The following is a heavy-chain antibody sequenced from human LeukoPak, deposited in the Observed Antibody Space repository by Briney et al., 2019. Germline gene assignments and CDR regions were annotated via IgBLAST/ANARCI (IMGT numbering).Heavy chain of an antibody. CDR1: GGSFSGYY. V-gene: IGHV4-34*01. CDR3: ARDDSSGYHDDAFDI. CDR2: INHSGST. Sequence: SETLSLTCAVYGGSFSGYYWGWIRQPPGKGLEWIGEINHSGSTNYNPSLKSRVTISVDTSKNQFSLKLSSVTAADTAVYYCARDDSSGYHDDAFDIWGQGTMVTVSS. D-gene: IGHD3-22*01. J-gene: IGHJ3*02.